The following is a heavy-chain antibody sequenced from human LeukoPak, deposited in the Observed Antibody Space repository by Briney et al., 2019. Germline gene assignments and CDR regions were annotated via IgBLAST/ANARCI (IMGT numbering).Heavy chain of an antibody. CDR2: ISPNSGGT. CDR3: ARSSGYRGDNWFDP. J-gene: IGHJ5*02. Sequence: ASVKVSCKTAGYTFTAYYIHWVRQAPGQGLELMGRISPNSGGTKYAQMFQGRVTMTRDTSISTAYMEVISLTSDDTAVYYCARSSGYRGDNWFDPWGQGTLVTVSS. CDR1: GYTFTAYY. D-gene: IGHD5-12*01. V-gene: IGHV1-2*06.